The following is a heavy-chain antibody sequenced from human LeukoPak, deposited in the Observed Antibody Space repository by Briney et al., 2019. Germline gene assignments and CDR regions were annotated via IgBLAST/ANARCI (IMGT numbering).Heavy chain of an antibody. D-gene: IGHD6-6*01. CDR2: ITWNRGEI. J-gene: IGHJ4*02. CDR1: GFTFDDYA. CDR3: AKNEGSSRAFAD. Sequence: PGWSLRLSCAASGFTFDDYAMHWVRQAPGKGLEWVSGITWNRGEIAYADSVKGRFTISRDNAKNSLYLQMNSLRADDTALYYCAKNEGSSRAFADWGQGTLVTVSS. V-gene: IGHV3-9*01.